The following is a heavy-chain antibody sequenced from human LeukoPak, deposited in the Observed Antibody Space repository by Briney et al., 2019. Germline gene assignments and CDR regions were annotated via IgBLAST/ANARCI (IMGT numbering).Heavy chain of an antibody. J-gene: IGHJ5*02. CDR3: AREDDYGDMGLDP. CDR1: GFTFSSYS. Sequence: PGGSLRLSCAASGFTFSSYSMNWVRQAPGKGLEWVSSISSSSSYIYYADSVKGRFTISRDNAKNSLYLQMNSLRAEDTAVYYCAREDDYGDMGLDPWGQGTLVTVSS. V-gene: IGHV3-21*01. D-gene: IGHD4-17*01. CDR2: ISSSSSYI.